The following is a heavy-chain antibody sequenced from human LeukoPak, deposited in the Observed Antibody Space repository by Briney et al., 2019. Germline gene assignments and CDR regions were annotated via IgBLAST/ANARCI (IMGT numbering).Heavy chain of an antibody. CDR2: ISSSSSTI. Sequence: PGGSLRLSCAASGFTFSSYSMNWVRQAPGKGLEWVSYISSSSSTIYYADSVKGRSTISRDNAKNSLYLQMNSLRAEDTAVYYCARDGAWELLRCFDYWGQGTLVTVSS. V-gene: IGHV3-48*04. CDR3: ARDGAWELLRCFDY. CDR1: GFTFSSYS. J-gene: IGHJ4*02. D-gene: IGHD1-26*01.